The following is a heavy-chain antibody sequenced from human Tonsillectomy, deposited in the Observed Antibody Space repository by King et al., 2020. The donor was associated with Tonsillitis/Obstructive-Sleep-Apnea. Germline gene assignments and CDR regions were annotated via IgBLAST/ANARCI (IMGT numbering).Heavy chain of an antibody. J-gene: IGHJ4*02. Sequence: VQLVESGGGVVQPGRSLRLSCAASGFTFSSYAMHWVRQAPGKGLEWVAVISYDGSNKYYADSVKGRFTISRDNSKNTLYLQMTSLRAEDTAVYYCARGARDGYPDYFDYWGQGTLVTVSS. D-gene: IGHD5-24*01. CDR3: ARGARDGYPDYFDY. V-gene: IGHV3-30*04. CDR2: ISYDGSNK. CDR1: GFTFSSYA.